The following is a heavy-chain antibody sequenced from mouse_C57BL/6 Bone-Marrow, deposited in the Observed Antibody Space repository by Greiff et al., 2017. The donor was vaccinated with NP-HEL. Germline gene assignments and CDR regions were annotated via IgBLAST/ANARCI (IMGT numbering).Heavy chain of an antibody. D-gene: IGHD2-2*01. Sequence: DVQLQESGGDLVKPGGSLKLSCAASGFTFSSYGLSWVRQTPDKMLEWVATISSGGSYTYYPDSVKGRFTISRDNAKNTLYLQMSSLKSEDTAMYYCARHNGYYIDYWGQGTTLTVSS. J-gene: IGHJ2*01. CDR3: ARHNGYYIDY. CDR2: ISSGGSYT. V-gene: IGHV5-6*01. CDR1: GFTFSSYG.